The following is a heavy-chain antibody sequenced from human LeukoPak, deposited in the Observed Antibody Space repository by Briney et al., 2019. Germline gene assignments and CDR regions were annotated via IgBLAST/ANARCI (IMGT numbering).Heavy chain of an antibody. CDR2: ISSSGSTI. D-gene: IGHD5-18*01. CDR3: ARDQNSRGYSYGP. J-gene: IGHJ5*02. Sequence: GGSLRLSCAASGFTFSSYEMNWVRQAPGKGLEWVSYISSSGSTIYYADSVKGRFTISRDNAKNSLYLQMNSLRAEDTAVYYCARDQNSRGYSYGPWGQGTLVTVCS. CDR1: GFTFSSYE. V-gene: IGHV3-48*03.